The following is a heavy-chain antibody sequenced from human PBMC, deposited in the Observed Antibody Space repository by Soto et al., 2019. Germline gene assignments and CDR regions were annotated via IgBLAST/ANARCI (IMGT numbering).Heavy chain of an antibody. Sequence: GASVKVSCKASGYTFTGYYMHWVRQAPGQRLEWMGWINPNSGGTNYAQKFQGWVTMTRDTSISTAYMELSRLRSDDTAVYYCARDGNLRDGYNRYYYYGMDVWGQGTTVTVSS. CDR1: GYTFTGYY. CDR2: INPNSGGT. V-gene: IGHV1-2*04. D-gene: IGHD5-12*01. J-gene: IGHJ6*02. CDR3: ARDGNLRDGYNRYYYYGMDV.